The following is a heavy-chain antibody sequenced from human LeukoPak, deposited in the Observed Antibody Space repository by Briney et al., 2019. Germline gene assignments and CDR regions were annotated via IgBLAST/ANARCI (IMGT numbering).Heavy chain of an antibody. J-gene: IGHJ6*03. Sequence: GGSLRLSCAASGFTFSSYGMHWVRQAPGKGLEWVAVISYDGSNKYYADSVKGRFTVSRDNSKNTLYLQMNSLRAEDTAVYYCAKASITMKQLYYYYYMDVWGKGTTVTVSS. CDR2: ISYDGSNK. CDR1: GFTFSSYG. D-gene: IGHD3-22*01. V-gene: IGHV3-30*18. CDR3: AKASITMKQLYYYYYMDV.